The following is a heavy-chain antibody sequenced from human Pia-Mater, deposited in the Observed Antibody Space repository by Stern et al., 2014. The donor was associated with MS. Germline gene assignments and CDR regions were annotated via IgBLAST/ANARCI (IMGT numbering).Heavy chain of an antibody. V-gene: IGHV4-59*01. D-gene: IGHD3-16*01. J-gene: IGHJ4*02. Sequence: QVQLQDSGPGLVKPSETLSLTCTVSGGSISSYYWSWIRQPPGKGLEWIGYINYSGSTNYNPSLKSRVTISVDTSKNQFSLKLSSVTAADTAVYYCARGRDDLPDYWGQGTLVTVSS. CDR3: ARGRDDLPDY. CDR1: GGSISSYY. CDR2: INYSGST.